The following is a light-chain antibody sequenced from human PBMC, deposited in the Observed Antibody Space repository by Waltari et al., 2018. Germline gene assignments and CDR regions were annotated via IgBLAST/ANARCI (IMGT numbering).Light chain of an antibody. CDR2: WAS. J-gene: IGKJ1*01. CDR1: RSILSSANNKNY. Sequence: DIVMTQSPDSLAMSLGERATINCRSSRSILSSANNKNYLGWHQKKPGQPPKLLFYWASTRQSGVPDRFSASGSGTDFSLTISSLQAEDVAVYYCQEYYTIPPWAFGQGTKVEIK. V-gene: IGKV4-1*01. CDR3: QEYYTIPPWA.